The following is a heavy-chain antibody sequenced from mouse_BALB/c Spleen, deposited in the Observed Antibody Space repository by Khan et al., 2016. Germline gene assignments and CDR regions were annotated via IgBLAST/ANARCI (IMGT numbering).Heavy chain of an antibody. Sequence: VQLQQSGAELVKPGASVKLSCKASGYTFTRYYMYWVKQRPGKGLEWIGEINPRNGGTNFNEKFKSKATLTVDKSSSTAYMTLSRLTSEDSAVYYCTRGDYYGSSYEAWFAYWGQGTLVTVSA. CDR1: GYTFTRYY. V-gene: IGHV1S81*02. D-gene: IGHD1-1*01. CDR3: TRGDYYGSSYEAWFAY. CDR2: INPRNGGT. J-gene: IGHJ3*01.